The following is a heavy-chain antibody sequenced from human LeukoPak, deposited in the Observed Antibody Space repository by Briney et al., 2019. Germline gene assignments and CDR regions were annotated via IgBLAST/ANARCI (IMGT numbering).Heavy chain of an antibody. D-gene: IGHD2-21*02. J-gene: IGHJ4*02. CDR1: GFTFSNYW. V-gene: IGHV3-7*04. CDR2: IKEDGSDK. CDR3: ARDQWRLFDY. Sequence: PGGSLRLSCAASGFTFSNYWMTWVRQAPGKGLEWVANIKEDGSDKYYVDSVKDRFTISRDNAKNSLYLQTNSLRVEDTAVYFCARDQWRLFDYWGQGTLVAVSS.